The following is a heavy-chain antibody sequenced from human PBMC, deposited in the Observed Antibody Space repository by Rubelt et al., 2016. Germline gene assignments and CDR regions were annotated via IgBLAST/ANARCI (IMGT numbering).Heavy chain of an antibody. J-gene: IGHJ4*02. D-gene: IGHD3-16*01. V-gene: IGHV1-3*01. Sequence: QVQLVQSGADVKKPGASVKVSCRASGYTFTNYAIHWVRQAPGQRPEWMGWINAGNGNTKYSQKFQGRVTITRATPASTAYMDRTGLTSEDTAVYFCARGRWSARTSPYYFDYWGQGTQVTVSS. CDR2: INAGNGNT. CDR3: ARGRWSARTSPYYFDY. CDR1: GYTFTNYA.